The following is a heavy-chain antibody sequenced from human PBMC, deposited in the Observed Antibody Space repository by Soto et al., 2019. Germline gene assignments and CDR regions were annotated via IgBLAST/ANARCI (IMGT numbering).Heavy chain of an antibody. CDR3: AHRPIVGAAI. V-gene: IGHV4-4*02. J-gene: IGHJ4*01. D-gene: IGHD1-26*01. CDR2: IYHTGST. CDR1: GGSISNSNW. Sequence: QVQLQESGPGLVKPSGTLSLTCGVFGGSISNSNWWTWFRQPPGKGLEWIGEIYHTGSTNYNSSLMSRVTISLDKPNNQFSLRLPSVTAADTAVYFCAHRPIVGAAIWGHGTLVTVSS.